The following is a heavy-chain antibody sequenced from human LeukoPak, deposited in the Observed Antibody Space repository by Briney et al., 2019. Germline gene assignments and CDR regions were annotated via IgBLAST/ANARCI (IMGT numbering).Heavy chain of an antibody. CDR3: ARRVAGSGTSYFDL. V-gene: IGHV4-30-2*01. Sequence: SETLSLTCTVSGDSIGSRGYSWSWIRQPLGRGLEWIGYIHQSGNTYYNPSLASRVSIPINMSNSQYSLKLHSVTAADTAMYYCARRVAGSGTSYFDLWGQGTPVTVSS. D-gene: IGHD1-7*01. J-gene: IGHJ4*02. CDR1: GDSIGSRGYS. CDR2: IHQSGNT.